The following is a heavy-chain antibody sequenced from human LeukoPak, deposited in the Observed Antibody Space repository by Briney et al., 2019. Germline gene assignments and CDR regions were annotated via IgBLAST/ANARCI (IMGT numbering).Heavy chain of an antibody. CDR2: ISYDGSEE. J-gene: IGHJ4*02. Sequence: GGSLRLSCAASGFTFSGFGMHWVRQAPGKGLEWVAVISYDGSEEYYADSVKGRFTISRDNSKNTLYLQMNSLGDEDTAVYYCANTPTYGAGSYGDYWGQGTLVTVSS. V-gene: IGHV3-30*18. CDR1: GFTFSGFG. D-gene: IGHD3-10*01. CDR3: ANTPTYGAGSYGDY.